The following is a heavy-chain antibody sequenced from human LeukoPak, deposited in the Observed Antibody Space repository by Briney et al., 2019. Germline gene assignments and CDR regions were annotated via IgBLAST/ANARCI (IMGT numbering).Heavy chain of an antibody. D-gene: IGHD4-11*01. CDR1: GFTFRRHA. J-gene: IGHJ4*02. Sequence: GGSLRLSCAPSGFTFRRHAMHWVRQAPGKGLEWVAFIKYDGSEIRYADSVKGRFTISRDDSKGRLYLQMNSLTVEDTAVYYCAKDMGRGGRDYSSYFDYWGQGTLVTVSP. CDR2: IKYDGSEI. CDR3: AKDMGRGGRDYSSYFDY. V-gene: IGHV3-30*02.